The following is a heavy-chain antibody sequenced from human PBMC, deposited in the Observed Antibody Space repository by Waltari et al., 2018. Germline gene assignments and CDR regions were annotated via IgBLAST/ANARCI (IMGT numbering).Heavy chain of an antibody. CDR1: GYTFSSYL. Sequence: QVQLVQSGAEVKKPGASVKVSCKASGYTFSSYLLHWLRQAPGHRLEWMGWINAGNGSTKYSQNFQGRVTITRDTSASTAYMDLRSLVSEDTAMYYCANSSVDSSPILDLWGQGTLVTVSS. D-gene: IGHD6-13*01. J-gene: IGHJ5*02. CDR3: ANSSVDSSPILDL. V-gene: IGHV1-3*01. CDR2: INAGNGST.